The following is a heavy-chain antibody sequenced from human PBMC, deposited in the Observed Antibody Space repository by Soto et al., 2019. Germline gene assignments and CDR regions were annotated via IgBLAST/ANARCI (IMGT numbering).Heavy chain of an antibody. Sequence: EVQLVESGGGLEQPGRSLRLSCAASGFTFDDYAMHWVRQGPGKGLEWVSSISWNSGNLGYADSVKGRFTISRDNAKNSLYLQMNSLRGEDTALYYCAKRASTTVFAFNDYWGQGTLVTVSS. V-gene: IGHV3-9*01. CDR2: ISWNSGNL. CDR1: GFTFDDYA. CDR3: AKRASTTVFAFNDY. D-gene: IGHD4-17*01. J-gene: IGHJ4*02.